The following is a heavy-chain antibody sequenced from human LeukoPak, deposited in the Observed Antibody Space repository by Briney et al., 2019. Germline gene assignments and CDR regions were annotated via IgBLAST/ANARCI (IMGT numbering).Heavy chain of an antibody. J-gene: IGHJ4*02. V-gene: IGHV3-30*04. CDR3: AKDGWDVVGIPGYYFDY. Sequence: PGRSLRLSCAASGFTFSSYVMHWVRQAPGKGLEWVAIISYDGSNEYYADSVKGRFTISRDNSKNTLYLQMNSRRAENTAVYYCAKDGWDVVGIPGYYFDYWGQGTLVTVSS. D-gene: IGHD1-14*01. CDR2: ISYDGSNE. CDR1: GFTFSSYV.